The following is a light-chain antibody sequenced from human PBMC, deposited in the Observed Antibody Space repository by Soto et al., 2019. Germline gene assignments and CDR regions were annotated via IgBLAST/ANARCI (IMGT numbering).Light chain of an antibody. Sequence: QSALTQPASVSGSPGQSIIISCTGTSSDVGGYNYVSWYQQHPGKAPKLMIYDVTYRPSGVSDRFSGTKSGNTASLTVSGLQAEDDADYDCSSDTSSSTVVFGGGTRLTVL. CDR3: SSDTSSSTVV. V-gene: IGLV2-14*01. CDR2: DVT. CDR1: SSDVGGYNY. J-gene: IGLJ2*01.